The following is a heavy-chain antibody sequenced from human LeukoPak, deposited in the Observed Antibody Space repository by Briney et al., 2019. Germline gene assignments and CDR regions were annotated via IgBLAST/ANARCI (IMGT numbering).Heavy chain of an antibody. J-gene: IGHJ4*02. CDR2: IEYHGGNT. CDR1: GFSFTDYG. CDR3: AKETDGYDRYAGN. Sequence: GGSLRLSSTASGFSFTDYGMHWIRRAPGKGLEWVAFIEYHGGNTYYSDSVKGRFTISRDISKKTLYLQMNSLRPEDMGIYYCAKETDGYDRYAGNWGPGTLVTVSS. V-gene: IGHV3-30*02. D-gene: IGHD2-21*02.